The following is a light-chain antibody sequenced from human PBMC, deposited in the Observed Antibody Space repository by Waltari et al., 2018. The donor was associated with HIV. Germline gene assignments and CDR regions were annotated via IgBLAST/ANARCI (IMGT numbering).Light chain of an antibody. CDR3: ATWDDSLNAWV. V-gene: IGLV1-44*01. Sequence: QSVLNQSPSASGTPGQRVIISCSGSSSNIGSNTVTCYQQFPGTAPKLPIYCYGRRPSGVPERFSGSKSATSASLAISGLRSEDEADYYCATWDDSLNAWVFGGGTKLTVL. J-gene: IGLJ3*02. CDR1: SSNIGSNT. CDR2: CYG.